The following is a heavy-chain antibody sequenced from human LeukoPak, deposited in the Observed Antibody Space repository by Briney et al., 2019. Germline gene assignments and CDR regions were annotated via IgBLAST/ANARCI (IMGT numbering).Heavy chain of an antibody. CDR1: GASIASTSYY. J-gene: IGHJ4*02. CDR3: ARVADSSGWFGEYFDK. Sequence: SETLSLTCSVSGASIASTSYYWGWVRQPPGKGLGWIGNIYHSGNTYYTSSLRSRVTISVDTSKNLFSLNLTSVTGADTAVYFCARVADSSGWFGEYFDKWAVRTLVTVSS. D-gene: IGHD3-10*01. V-gene: IGHV4-39*02. CDR2: IYHSGNT.